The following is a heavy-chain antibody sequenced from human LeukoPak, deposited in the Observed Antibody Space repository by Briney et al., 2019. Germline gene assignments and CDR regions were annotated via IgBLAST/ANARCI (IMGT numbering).Heavy chain of an antibody. CDR1: GFTFSSYG. D-gene: IGHD1-26*01. V-gene: IGHV3-33*01. CDR2: IWYDGSNK. J-gene: IGHJ4*02. Sequence: GGSLRLSCAASGFTFSSYGMHWVRQAPGKGLEWVAVIWYDGSNKYYADSVKGRLTISRDNSKNTLYLQMNSLRAEDTAVYYCARVLVGATGDYWGQGTLVTVSS. CDR3: ARVLVGATGDY.